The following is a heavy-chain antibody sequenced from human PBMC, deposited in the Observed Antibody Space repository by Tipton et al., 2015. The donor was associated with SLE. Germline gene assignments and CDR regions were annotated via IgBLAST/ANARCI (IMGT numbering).Heavy chain of an antibody. D-gene: IGHD6-13*01. J-gene: IGHJ2*01. Sequence: SLRLSCAASGFTFDDYAMHWVRQAPGKGLEWVSGISWNSGSIGYADSVKGRFTISRHNSKNTLYLQMNSLRAEDTAVYYCAREGSAAGRYFDLWGRGTLVTVSS. CDR1: GFTFDDYA. CDR3: AREGSAAGRYFDL. V-gene: IGHV3-9*01. CDR2: ISWNSGSI.